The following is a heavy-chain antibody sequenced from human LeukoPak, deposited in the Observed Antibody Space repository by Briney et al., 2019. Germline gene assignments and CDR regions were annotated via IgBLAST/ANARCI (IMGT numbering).Heavy chain of an antibody. V-gene: IGHV3-23*01. D-gene: IGHD6-19*01. Sequence: PGGSLRLSCAASGFTFSSYAMSWVRQAPGKGLEWVSAISGSGGGTYYADSVKGRFTISRDNSKNTLYLQMNSLRAEDTAVYYCAKARVSSGWYGDFDHWGQGTLVTVSS. CDR3: AKARVSSGWYGDFDH. J-gene: IGHJ4*02. CDR1: GFTFSSYA. CDR2: ISGSGGGT.